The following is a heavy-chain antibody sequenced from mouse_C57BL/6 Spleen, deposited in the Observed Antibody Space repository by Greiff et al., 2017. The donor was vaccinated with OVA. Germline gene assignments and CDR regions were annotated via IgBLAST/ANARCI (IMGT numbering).Heavy chain of an antibody. V-gene: IGHV1-53*01. CDR3: ARDYGSRDYAMDY. CDR1: GYTFTSYW. D-gene: IGHD1-1*01. Sequence: QVQLQQPGTDLVKPGASVKLSCKASGYTFTSYWMHWVKQRPGQGLEWIGNINPSNGGTNYNEKFKSKATLTVDKSSSTAYMQLSSLTSEDSAVYDCARDYGSRDYAMDYWGQGTSVTVAS. CDR2: INPSNGGT. J-gene: IGHJ4*01.